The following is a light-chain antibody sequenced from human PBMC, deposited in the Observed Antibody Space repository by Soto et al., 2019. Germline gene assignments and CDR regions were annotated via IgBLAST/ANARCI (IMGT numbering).Light chain of an antibody. Sequence: DIQMTQSPSTLSGSVGDRVTITCRASQSISSWLAWYQQKPGKAPKVLIYRASKLESGVPSRFSGSGSGTGFTLTISSLQPEDFATYSCQQSYNSPQTFGQGTKVDIK. CDR1: QSISSW. CDR2: RAS. V-gene: IGKV1-5*03. J-gene: IGKJ1*01. CDR3: QQSYNSPQT.